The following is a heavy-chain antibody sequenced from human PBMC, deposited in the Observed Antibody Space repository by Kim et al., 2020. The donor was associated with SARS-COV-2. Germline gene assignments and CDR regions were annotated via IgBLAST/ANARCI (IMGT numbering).Heavy chain of an antibody. J-gene: IGHJ3*02. CDR3: AKESDAFDS. CDR2: TSYDERSK. Sequence: GGSLRLSCVASGVNFSSYVMHWVRQAPGKGLELVAVTSYDERSKYYADPVKGRFTISRDNSKNVLYLQMNSVRGEDTAVYYCAKESDAFDSWGQGSMVT. CDR1: GVNFSSYV. V-gene: IGHV3-30*18.